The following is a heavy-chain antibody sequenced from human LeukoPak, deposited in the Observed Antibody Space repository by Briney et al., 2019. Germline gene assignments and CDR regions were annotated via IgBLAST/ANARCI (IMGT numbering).Heavy chain of an antibody. CDR2: ISAYNGNT. V-gene: IGHV1-18*01. Sequence: ASVKVSCKASGYTFTSYGISWVRQAPGQGLEWMGWISAYNGNTNYAQKLQGRVTMTTDTSTSTAYMELRSLRSDDTAVYHCARDFTRTPGDYYYYYGMDVWGQGTTVTVSS. CDR1: GYTFTSYG. J-gene: IGHJ6*02. D-gene: IGHD4-23*01. CDR3: ARDFTRTPGDYYYYYGMDV.